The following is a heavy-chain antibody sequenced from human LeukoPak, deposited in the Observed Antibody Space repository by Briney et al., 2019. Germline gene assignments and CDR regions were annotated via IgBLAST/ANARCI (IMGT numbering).Heavy chain of an antibody. J-gene: IGHJ3*02. V-gene: IGHV3-23*01. CDR1: GFIPRKYA. Sequence: GGSLRLSRAASGFIPRKYALMWLRESPGEGVEWVLAIRGSGGGTFYADSVKGRFTISRDNSKNTLYLQMNGLRAEDTAVYYCARDPNGDYIGAFDMWGRGTLVTVSS. D-gene: IGHD4-17*01. CDR3: ARDPNGDYIGAFDM. CDR2: IRGSGGGT.